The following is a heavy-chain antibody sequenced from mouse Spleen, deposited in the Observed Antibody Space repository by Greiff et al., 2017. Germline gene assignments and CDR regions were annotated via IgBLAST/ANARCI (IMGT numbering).Heavy chain of an antibody. CDR3: ARGGYYVVFDY. CDR1: GYTFTDYE. J-gene: IGHJ2*01. D-gene: IGHD2-3*01. V-gene: IGHV1-15*01. CDR2: IDPETGGT. Sequence: QVQLKESGAELVRPGASVTLSCKASGYTFTDYEMHWVKQTPVHGLEWIGAIDPETGGTAYNQKFKGKAILTADKSSSTAYMELRSLTSEDSAVYYCARGGYYVVFDYWGQGTTLTVSS.